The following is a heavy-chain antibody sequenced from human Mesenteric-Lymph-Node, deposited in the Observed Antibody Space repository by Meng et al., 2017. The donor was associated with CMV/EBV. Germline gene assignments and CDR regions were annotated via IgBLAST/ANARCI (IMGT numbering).Heavy chain of an antibody. J-gene: IGHJ6*02. V-gene: IGHV3-23*01. CDR2: ISGSGGNT. CDR3: AKGLRGGMDV. Sequence: GGSLRLSCAASGFTFSSYAMSWVRQAPGKGLEWVSGISGSGGNTYYADSVKGRFTISRDNSKNTLYLQMNSLRAEDTAVYYCAKGLRGGMDVWGQGTTVTVSS. CDR1: GFTFSSYA.